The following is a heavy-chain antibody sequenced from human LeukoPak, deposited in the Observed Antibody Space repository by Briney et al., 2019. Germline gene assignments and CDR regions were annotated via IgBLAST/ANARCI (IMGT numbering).Heavy chain of an antibody. CDR2: ISYDGSNK. V-gene: IGHV3-30-3*01. CDR1: GFTFSSYA. J-gene: IGHJ4*02. CDR3: ARDGRQTRVPRDY. D-gene: IGHD6-6*01. Sequence: GRSLRLSCAASGFTFSSYAMHWVRQAPGKGLEWVAVISYDGSNKYYADSVKGRFTISRDNSKNTLYLQMNSLRAEDTAAYYCARDGRQTRVPRDYWGQGTLVTVPS.